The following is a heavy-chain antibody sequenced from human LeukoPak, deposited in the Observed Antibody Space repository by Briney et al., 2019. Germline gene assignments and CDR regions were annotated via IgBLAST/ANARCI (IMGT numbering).Heavy chain of an antibody. CDR1: GFTFSDAL. J-gene: IGHJ4*02. V-gene: IGHV3-15*01. D-gene: IGHD3-10*01. CDR2: IKSKNDGGTT. Sequence: GGSLRLSCAASGFTFSDALMSWVRQAPGKGLEWLGRIKSKNDGGTTHYAAPVKGRLTISRDDSKNTLSLEMSGLRTDDTGLYYCTAGTMVRGEILIGDSHWRQGTLVTVFS. CDR3: TAGTMVRGEILIGDSH.